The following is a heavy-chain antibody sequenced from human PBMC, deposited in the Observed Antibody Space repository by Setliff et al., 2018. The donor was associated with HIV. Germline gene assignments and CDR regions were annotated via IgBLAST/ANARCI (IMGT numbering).Heavy chain of an antibody. CDR1: GGSGGTFSSNT. CDR2: IIPIFGTA. CDR3: ASTTYYYDSSGYNSWPLFDY. V-gene: IGHV1-69*13. J-gene: IGHJ4*02. Sequence: SVKVSCKASGGSGGTFSSNTISWVRQAPGQGLEWMGGIIPIFGTANYAQKFQGRVTITADESTSTAYMELNSLRSEDTAVYYCASTTYYYDSSGYNSWPLFDYWGQGTLVTVS. D-gene: IGHD3-22*01.